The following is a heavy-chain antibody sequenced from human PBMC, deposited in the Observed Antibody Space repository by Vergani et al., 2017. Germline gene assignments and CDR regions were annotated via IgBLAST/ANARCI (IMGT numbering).Heavy chain of an antibody. CDR1: GFTVSSNY. CDR3: TTAHSSGSYYY. V-gene: IGHV3-66*01. J-gene: IGHJ4*02. D-gene: IGHD1-26*01. Sequence: EVQLVESGGGLVQPGGSLRLSCAASGFTVSSNYMSWVRQAPGKGLEWVSVIYSGGSTYYADSVKGRFTISRDNSKNTLYLQMNSLRAEDTAVYYCTTAHSSGSYYYWGQGTLVTVSS. CDR2: IYSGGST.